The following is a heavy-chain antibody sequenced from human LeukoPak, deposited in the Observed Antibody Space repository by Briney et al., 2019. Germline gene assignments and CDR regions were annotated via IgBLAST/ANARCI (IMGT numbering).Heavy chain of an antibody. J-gene: IGHJ5*02. CDR2: IYYSGST. D-gene: IGHD2-15*01. CDR3: ARHRCSGGSCYPMNWFDP. V-gene: IGHV4-59*08. CDR1: GVTISSYY. Sequence: PSETLSLTCTVSGVTISSYYWSWIRQPPGKGLEGIGYIYYSGSTNYNPSLKSRVTISVDTSKNQFSLKLSSVTAADTAVYYCARHRCSGGSCYPMNWFDPWGQGTLVTVSS.